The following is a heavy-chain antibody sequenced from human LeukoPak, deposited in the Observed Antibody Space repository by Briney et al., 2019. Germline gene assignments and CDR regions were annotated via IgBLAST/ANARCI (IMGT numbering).Heavy chain of an antibody. J-gene: IGHJ5*02. Sequence: GRSLRLSCAASGFTFSSYSMNWVRQAPGKGLEWGSSISSSSDYIYYPDSVKGRFTISRDNAKNSLYLQMKSLRAEDTAVYYCARGKTSQNIVTRKTYNWFDPWGQGTLVTVSS. V-gene: IGHV3-21*01. CDR1: GFTFSSYS. CDR2: ISSSSDYI. D-gene: IGHD2/OR15-2a*01. CDR3: ARGKTSQNIVTRKTYNWFDP.